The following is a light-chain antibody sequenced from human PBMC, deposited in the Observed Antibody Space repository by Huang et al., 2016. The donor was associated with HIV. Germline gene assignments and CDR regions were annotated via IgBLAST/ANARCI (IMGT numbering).Light chain of an antibody. CDR1: QDISSY. CDR2: GAS. Sequence: IQLTQSPSSLSASVGDRVTITCRASQDISSYLAWYQQKPGKAPKLLIYGASTLQRGVPSRGSGSGSGTEYSLTISSLQPEDCATYYCQQLSTSLTFGGGTKVEMK. J-gene: IGKJ4*01. CDR3: QQLSTSLT. V-gene: IGKV1-9*01.